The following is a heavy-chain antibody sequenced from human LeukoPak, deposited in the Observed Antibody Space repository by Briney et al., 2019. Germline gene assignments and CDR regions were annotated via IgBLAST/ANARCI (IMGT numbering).Heavy chain of an antibody. CDR1: GGSFSGYY. Sequence: SETLSLTCAVYGGSFSGYYWSWIRQPPGKGLEWIGEINHSGSTNYNPSLKSRVTISVDTSKNQFSLKLSSVTAADTAVYYCARGPGASRTWDFDYWGQGTLVTVSS. CDR3: ARGPGASRTWDFDY. CDR2: INHSGST. D-gene: IGHD1-26*01. V-gene: IGHV4-34*01. J-gene: IGHJ4*02.